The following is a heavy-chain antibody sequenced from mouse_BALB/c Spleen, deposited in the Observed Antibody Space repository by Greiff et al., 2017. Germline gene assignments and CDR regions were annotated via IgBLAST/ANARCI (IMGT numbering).Heavy chain of an antibody. J-gene: IGHJ4*01. CDR3: ARRADYRYDEDAMDY. CDR1: GFAFSSYD. CDR2: ISSGGGST. V-gene: IGHV5-12-1*01. Sequence: EVQGVESGGGLVKPGGSLKLSCAASGFAFSSYDMSWVRQTPEKRLEWVAYISSGGGSTYYPDTVKGRFTISRDNAKNTLYLQMSSLKSEDTAMYYCARRADYRYDEDAMDYWGQGTSVTVSS. D-gene: IGHD2-14*01.